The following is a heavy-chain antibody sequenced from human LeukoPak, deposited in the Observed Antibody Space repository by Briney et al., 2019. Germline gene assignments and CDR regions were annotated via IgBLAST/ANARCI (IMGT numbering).Heavy chain of an antibody. CDR1: GITLSDYG. J-gene: IGHJ4*02. CDR2: ISGSGGTT. D-gene: IGHD3-22*01. Sequence: GGSLRPSCAVSGITLSDYGMSWVRQAPGKGLEWVAGISGSGGTTSYADSVKGRFTISRDNPQNTLYLQMNSLRAEDTAVYFCAKRGVVIRVILVGFHKEAYYFDSWGQGALVTVSS. CDR3: AKRGVVIRVILVGFHKEAYYFDS. V-gene: IGHV3-23*01.